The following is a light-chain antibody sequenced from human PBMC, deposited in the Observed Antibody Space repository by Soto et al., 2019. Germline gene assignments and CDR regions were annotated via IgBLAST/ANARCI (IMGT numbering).Light chain of an antibody. Sequence: EIVLTQSPAALSVSPGERVTLSCRASQGIVDTLAWYQQKPGQTPRLLIYDSSTRAIGIPIRFSGSRSGTEFILTINGLQFEDFAVYYCQRYNNWPLTFGGGTKVDIK. CDR3: QRYNNWPLT. J-gene: IGKJ4*01. V-gene: IGKV3-15*01. CDR2: DSS. CDR1: QGIVDT.